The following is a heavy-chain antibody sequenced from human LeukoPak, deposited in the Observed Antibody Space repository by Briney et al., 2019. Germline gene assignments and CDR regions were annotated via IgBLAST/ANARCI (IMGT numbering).Heavy chain of an antibody. V-gene: IGHV4-30-2*01. CDR1: GGSISSGGYS. J-gene: IGHJ3*02. CDR2: IYHSGST. Sequence: SQTLSLTCAVSGGSISSGGYSWSWIRQPPGKGLEWIGYIYHSGSTYYNPSLKSRVTISVDRSRNQFSLKLSSVTAADTAVYYCASDFPAHGAFDIWGQGTMVTVSS. CDR3: ASDFPAHGAFDI.